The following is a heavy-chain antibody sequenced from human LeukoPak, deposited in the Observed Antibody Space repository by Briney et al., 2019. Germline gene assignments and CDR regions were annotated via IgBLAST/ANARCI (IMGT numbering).Heavy chain of an antibody. V-gene: IGHV3-9*01. J-gene: IGHJ6*02. Sequence: GRSLRLSCAASGFTFDDYAMYWVRQAPGKGLEWVSGISWNSGSIGYADSVKGRFTISRDNAKNSLYLQMNSLRAEDTALYYCAKDGSYNNNTYYGMDVWGQGTTVTVSS. CDR2: ISWNSGSI. D-gene: IGHD2-15*01. CDR1: GFTFDDYA. CDR3: AKDGSYNNNTYYGMDV.